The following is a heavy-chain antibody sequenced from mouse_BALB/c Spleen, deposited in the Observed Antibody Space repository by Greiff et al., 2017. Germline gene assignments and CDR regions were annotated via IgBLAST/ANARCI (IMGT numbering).Heavy chain of an antibody. CDR1: GYTFSSYW. V-gene: IGHV1-9*01. J-gene: IGHJ3*01. CDR3: ARSHYYGSSPSFAY. D-gene: IGHD1-1*01. Sequence: VKLMESGAELMKPGASVKISCKATGYTFSSYWIEWVKQRPGHGLEWIGEILPGSGSTNYNEKFKGKATFTADTSSNTAYMQLSSLTSEDSAVYYCARSHYYGSSPSFAYWGQGTLVTVSA. CDR2: ILPGSGST.